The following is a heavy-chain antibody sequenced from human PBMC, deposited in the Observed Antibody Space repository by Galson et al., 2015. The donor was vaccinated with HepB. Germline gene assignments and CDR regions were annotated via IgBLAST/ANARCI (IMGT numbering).Heavy chain of an antibody. J-gene: IGHJ4*02. CDR2: INTSNGNR. D-gene: IGHD1-26*01. CDR1: GYTFTTYG. V-gene: IGHV1-18*01. CDR3: ARDLDHSGSYYGWSC. Sequence: SVKVSCKASGYTFTTYGISWVRQAPGQGLEWMGGINTSNGNRNFAHKVQGRVTMTADTSTNTAYMELRSLRSDDTAVYYCARDLDHSGSYYGWSCWGQGTLVTVSS.